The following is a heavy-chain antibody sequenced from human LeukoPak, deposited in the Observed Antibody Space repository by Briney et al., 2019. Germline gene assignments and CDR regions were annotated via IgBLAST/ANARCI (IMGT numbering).Heavy chain of an antibody. Sequence: GGSLRLSCAASGFTFSSYSMNWVHQAPGKGLEWVSYISSSSSTIYYADSVKGRFTISRDNAKNSLYLQMNSLRAEDTAVYYCASNSGSYSYYYMDVWGKGTTVTVSS. CDR1: GFTFSSYS. D-gene: IGHD1-26*01. J-gene: IGHJ6*03. V-gene: IGHV3-48*01. CDR3: ASNSGSYSYYYMDV. CDR2: ISSSSSTI.